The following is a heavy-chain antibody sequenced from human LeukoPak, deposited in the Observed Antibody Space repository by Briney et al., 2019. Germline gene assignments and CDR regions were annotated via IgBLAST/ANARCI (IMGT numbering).Heavy chain of an antibody. J-gene: IGHJ6*03. V-gene: IGHV5-51*01. D-gene: IGHD6-13*01. CDR3: VHIAAAGKYSDYYYMDV. Sequence: GESLKISCTGSGYSFTSYWIGWVRQMPGKGLEWMGIIYPGDSDTRYSPSFQGQVTISADKSISTAYLQWSSLKASDTAMYYCVHIAAAGKYSDYYYMDVWGKGTTVTVSS. CDR2: IYPGDSDT. CDR1: GYSFTSYW.